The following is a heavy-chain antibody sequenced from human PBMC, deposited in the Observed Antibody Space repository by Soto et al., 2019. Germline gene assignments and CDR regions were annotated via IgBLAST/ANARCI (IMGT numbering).Heavy chain of an antibody. Sequence: QVQLQESAPGLVKPSQTLSLTCTVSGASISSGDSFWSWIRQPPGKGLEWIAYIYSSGSTYYNPSLKRRVAISIDTSKNQFSLNLSSLTAADTAVYYCASLNLSFDPWGQGTLVTVSS. CDR3: ASLNLSFDP. V-gene: IGHV4-30-4*01. CDR1: GASISSGDSF. CDR2: IYSSGST. J-gene: IGHJ5*02.